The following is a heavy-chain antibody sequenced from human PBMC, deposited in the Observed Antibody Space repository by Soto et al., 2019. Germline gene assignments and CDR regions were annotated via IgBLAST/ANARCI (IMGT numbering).Heavy chain of an antibody. V-gene: IGHV1-3*01. J-gene: IGHJ4*02. Sequence: QVQLVQSGAEVKKPGASVKVSCKASGYTFTSYTIHWVRQAPGQRLEWMGWINAGNGNTKYSQNCQGRVTITRDTSASTAYMELSSLRSEDTAVYYCARDGVLLWFGETPQGAPSPLHFDYWGQGTLVTVSS. CDR1: GYTFTSYT. D-gene: IGHD3-10*01. CDR2: INAGNGNT. CDR3: ARDGVLLWFGETPQGAPSPLHFDY.